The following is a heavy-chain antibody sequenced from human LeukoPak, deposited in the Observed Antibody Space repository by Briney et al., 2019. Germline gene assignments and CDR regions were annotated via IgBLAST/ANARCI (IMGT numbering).Heavy chain of an antibody. D-gene: IGHD6-25*01. Sequence: ASVKVSCKASGYTSTGYYMHWVRQAPGQGLEWMGWINPNSGGTNYAQKFQGRVTMTRDTSISTAYMELSRLRSDDTAVYYCARDLGRRLETHSENWFDPWGQGTLVTVSS. J-gene: IGHJ5*02. CDR1: GYTSTGYY. CDR2: INPNSGGT. CDR3: ARDLGRRLETHSENWFDP. V-gene: IGHV1-2*02.